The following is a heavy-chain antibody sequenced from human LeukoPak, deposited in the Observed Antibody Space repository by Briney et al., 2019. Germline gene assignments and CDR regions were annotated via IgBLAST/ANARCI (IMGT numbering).Heavy chain of an antibody. CDR3: AHYCSSTSCHRG. Sequence: SVKVSCKASGGTFSSYAISWVRQALGQGLEWMGGIIPIFGTANYAQKFQGRVTITADESTSTAYMELSSLRSEDTAVYYCAHYCSSTSCHRGWGQGTLVTVSS. D-gene: IGHD2-2*01. CDR1: GGTFSSYA. J-gene: IGHJ4*02. V-gene: IGHV1-69*01. CDR2: IIPIFGTA.